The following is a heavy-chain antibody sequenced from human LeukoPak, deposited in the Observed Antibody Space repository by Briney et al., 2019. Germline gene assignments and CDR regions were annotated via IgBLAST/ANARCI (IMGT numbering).Heavy chain of an antibody. CDR3: AKATHYYGSGKPYFDY. D-gene: IGHD3-10*01. J-gene: IGHJ4*02. V-gene: IGHV3-23*01. CDR1: GFTFSSYG. Sequence: GGTLRLSCAASGFTFSSYGMSWVRQAPGKGLEWVSAISGSGGSTYYADSVKGRFTISRDNSKNTLYLQMNSLRAEDTAVYYCAKATHYYGSGKPYFDYWGQGTLVTVSP. CDR2: ISGSGGST.